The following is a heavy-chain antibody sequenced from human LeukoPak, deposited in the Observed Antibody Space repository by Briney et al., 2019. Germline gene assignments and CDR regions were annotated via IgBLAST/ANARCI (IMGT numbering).Heavy chain of an antibody. J-gene: IGHJ6*03. Sequence: PGGSLRLSCAASGFTFSSYAMHWVRQAPGEGLEWVAVISYDGSNKYCADSVKGRFTISKDNSKNTLYLQMNSLRAEDTAVYYCARDYDSSGYGYYYMDVWGKGTTVTVSS. CDR3: ARDYDSSGYGYYYMDV. CDR1: GFTFSSYA. V-gene: IGHV3-30-3*01. CDR2: ISYDGSNK. D-gene: IGHD3-22*01.